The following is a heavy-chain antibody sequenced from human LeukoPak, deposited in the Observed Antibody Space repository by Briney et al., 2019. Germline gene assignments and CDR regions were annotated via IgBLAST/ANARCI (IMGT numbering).Heavy chain of an antibody. CDR2: IYYSGST. V-gene: IGHV4-59*08. CDR3: AKHRPITMVRGVIITGQNDAFDI. CDR1: GGSISSDY. D-gene: IGHD3-10*01. J-gene: IGHJ3*02. Sequence: SETLSLTCTVSGGSISSDYWSWIRQPPGKGLEWIGYIYYSGSTNYNPSLKSRVTISVDTSKNQFSLKLSSVTAADTAVYYCAKHRPITMVRGVIITGQNDAFDIWGQGTMVTVSS.